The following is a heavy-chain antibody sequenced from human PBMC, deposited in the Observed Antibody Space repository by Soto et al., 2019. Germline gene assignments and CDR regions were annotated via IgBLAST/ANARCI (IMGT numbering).Heavy chain of an antibody. CDR3: AKDLWFGEFAH. Sequence: GGSLRLSCAASGFTFSSYAMSWVRQAPGKGLEWVSTISGSGGSTYYADSVKGRFTISRDNSKNTLSLQMNSLRAEDTAVYYCAKDLWFGEFAHWGQGTLVTVSS. D-gene: IGHD3-10*01. V-gene: IGHV3-23*01. CDR1: GFTFSSYA. CDR2: ISGSGGST. J-gene: IGHJ4*02.